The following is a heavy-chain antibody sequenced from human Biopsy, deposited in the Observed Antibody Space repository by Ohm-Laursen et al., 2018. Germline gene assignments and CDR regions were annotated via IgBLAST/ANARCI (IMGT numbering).Heavy chain of an antibody. D-gene: IGHD3-22*01. J-gene: IGHJ3*02. CDR2: IYSSGST. V-gene: IGHV4-4*07. CDR3: ARWTPEYDSSRYYLDAFDI. Sequence: GTLSLTCYVSGGDINNYYWSWIRQPAGKGLEWIGRIYSSGSTNYNPSLKSRVTLSMDTSKRQFSLKLSFVTAADTAVYYCARWTPEYDSSRYYLDAFDIWGQGTKVTVSS. CDR1: GGDINNYY.